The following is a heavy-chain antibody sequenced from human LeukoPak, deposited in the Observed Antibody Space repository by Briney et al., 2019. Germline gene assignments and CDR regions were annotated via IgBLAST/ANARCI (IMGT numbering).Heavy chain of an antibody. D-gene: IGHD3-22*01. V-gene: IGHV4-59*12. CDR1: GGSISTYY. CDR3: ARARPDSSGNFDY. Sequence: SETLSLTCTVSGGSISTYYWTWIRQPPGKGLEWIGYIYHSGSTNYNPSLKSRVAISVDTSKNQFSLKLSSVTAADTAVYYCARARPDSSGNFDYWGQGTLVTVSS. CDR2: IYHSGST. J-gene: IGHJ4*02.